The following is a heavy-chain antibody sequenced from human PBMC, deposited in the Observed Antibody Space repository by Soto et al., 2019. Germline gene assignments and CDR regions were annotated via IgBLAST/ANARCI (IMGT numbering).Heavy chain of an antibody. D-gene: IGHD5-12*01. V-gene: IGHV1-69*08. Sequence: QVQLVQSGAGVKEPGSSVKVSCKASGGTFSTSTFTWVRQAPGQGLEWMGRIIPILDTADYAQKFQGSVTITADKSTSTAFMELSSLRAEDMGIYYCARDSPIGSVFSGYDAIDLWGQGTLVTVSP. J-gene: IGHJ4*02. CDR1: GGTFSTST. CDR3: ARDSPIGSVFSGYDAIDL. CDR2: IIPILDTA.